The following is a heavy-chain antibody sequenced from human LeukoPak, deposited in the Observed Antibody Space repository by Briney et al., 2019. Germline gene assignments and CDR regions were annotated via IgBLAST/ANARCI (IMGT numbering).Heavy chain of an antibody. CDR1: GFTFSSYA. J-gene: IGHJ4*02. Sequence: GGSLRLSCAASGFTFSSYAMHWVRQAPGKGLEWVAVISYDGSNKYYADSVKGRFTISRDNSKNTLYLQMNSLRAEDTAVYYCARDLIDSSGYCDYWGQGTLVTVSS. CDR3: ARDLIDSSGYCDY. D-gene: IGHD3-22*01. CDR2: ISYDGSNK. V-gene: IGHV3-30-3*01.